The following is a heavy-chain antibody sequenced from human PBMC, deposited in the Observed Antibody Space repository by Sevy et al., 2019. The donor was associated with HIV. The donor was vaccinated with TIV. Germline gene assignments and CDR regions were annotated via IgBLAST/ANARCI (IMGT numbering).Heavy chain of an antibody. V-gene: IGHV1-2*06. CDR1: GYNFY. CDR2: VTPNSGAT. D-gene: IGHD6-19*01. Sequence: ASVKVSCKASGYNFYIHWVRQAPGQGLEWMGRVTPNSGATSYAQKFQDRVAMTMDTSINTTYMELSGLKSDDTAIYYCAGQSLGWYNWFDPWGQGTLVTVSS. CDR3: AGQSLGWYNWFDP. J-gene: IGHJ5*02.